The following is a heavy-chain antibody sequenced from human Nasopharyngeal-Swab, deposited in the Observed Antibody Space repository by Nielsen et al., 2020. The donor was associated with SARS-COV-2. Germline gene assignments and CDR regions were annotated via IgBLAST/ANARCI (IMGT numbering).Heavy chain of an antibody. J-gene: IGHJ4*02. CDR2: INAGNGNT. CDR3: ARGAGYSYGVPFDY. D-gene: IGHD5-18*01. CDR1: GYTFTSYA. Sequence: ASVKVSCKASGYTFTSYAMHWVRQAPGQRLEWMGWINAGNGNTKYSQKLQGRVTMTTDTSTSTAYMELRSLRSDDTAVYYCARGAGYSYGVPFDYWGQGTLVTVSS. V-gene: IGHV1-3*01.